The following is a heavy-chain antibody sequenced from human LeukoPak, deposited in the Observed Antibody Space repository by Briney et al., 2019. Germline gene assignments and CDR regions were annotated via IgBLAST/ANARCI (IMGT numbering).Heavy chain of an antibody. CDR1: GFTFSNFA. CDR3: AKRHYSDPATYSPLFDH. D-gene: IGHD2-15*01. Sequence: GGSLRLSCAASGFTFSNFAMAWVRQAPGKGLELVSGISGDSEVTLYTDSVKGRFTISRDNPKNTLFRQMNSLTAADVAIYYGAKRHYSDPATYSPLFDHWGQGTLVTVSS. CDR2: ISGDSEVT. J-gene: IGHJ4*02. V-gene: IGHV3-23*01.